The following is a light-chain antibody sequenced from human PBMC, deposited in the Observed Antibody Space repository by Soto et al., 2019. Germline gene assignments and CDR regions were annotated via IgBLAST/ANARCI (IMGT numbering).Light chain of an antibody. V-gene: IGKV4-1*01. J-gene: IGKJ1*01. CDR1: QSVLYSSNNKNY. CDR3: LQYYSTGT. CDR2: WAS. Sequence: DIVMTQSPDSLAVSLGERATINCKSSQSVLYSSNNKNYLAWYQHKPGQPPKLLIYWASTRESGVPDRFSGSGSGTDFTLTISSLQAEDVAVYYCLQYYSTGTFGQGTNVEIK.